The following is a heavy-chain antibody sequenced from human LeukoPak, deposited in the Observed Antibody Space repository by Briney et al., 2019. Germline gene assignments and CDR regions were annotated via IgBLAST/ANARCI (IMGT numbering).Heavy chain of an antibody. V-gene: IGHV4-59*01. Sequence: SETLSLTCTVSVGSITNRYWNWIRQSPAKGLDWMGYINYSGSTNYNPSLKSRVTITVDTSKNQFSLKLSSVTAADTAVYFCARDPLSTNDFDIWGQGTMVTVSS. CDR1: VGSITNRY. CDR2: INYSGST. J-gene: IGHJ3*02. D-gene: IGHD1-1*01. CDR3: ARDPLSTNDFDI.